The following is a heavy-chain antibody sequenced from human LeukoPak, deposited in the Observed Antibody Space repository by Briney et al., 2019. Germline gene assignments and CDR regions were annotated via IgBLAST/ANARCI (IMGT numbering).Heavy chain of an antibody. CDR2: INHRGSS. V-gene: IGHV4-34*01. J-gene: IGHJ6*03. CDR3: ARRVGRYFGERAYYYNYMDV. CDR1: GGSFSGYY. Sequence: SETLSLTCAVYGGSFSGYYWSWIRQPPGKGLEWIGDINHRGSSKYIPSLKSRVTISVDTSKNQFSLKLSSVTAADTAVYYCARRVGRYFGERAYYYNYMDVWAKGTTVTISS. D-gene: IGHD3-10*01.